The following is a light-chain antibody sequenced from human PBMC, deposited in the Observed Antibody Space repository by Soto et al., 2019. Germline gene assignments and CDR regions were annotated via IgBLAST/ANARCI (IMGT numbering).Light chain of an antibody. CDR3: QHYWSSPLYT. Sequence: EIVLTQSPGTLSLSPGERVTLFCRASQSVSSGYIAWYQQKPGQAPRLLIFGASNRATGIADRFSGSGSGTDVTLTISRREPEDFSVYYCQHYWSSPLYTFGQGTKLEIK. CDR2: GAS. V-gene: IGKV3-20*01. CDR1: QSVSSGY. J-gene: IGKJ2*01.